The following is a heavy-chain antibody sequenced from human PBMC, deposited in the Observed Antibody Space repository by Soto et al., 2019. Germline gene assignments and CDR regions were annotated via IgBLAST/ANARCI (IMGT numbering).Heavy chain of an antibody. D-gene: IGHD6-19*01. Sequence: QLQLQESGPGLVKPSETLSLTCTVSGGSISSSSYYWGWIRKPPGKGLEWIGSIYYSGSTYYNPSHKRRVTISVDTSKNQLPLKLSSVTAADTAVYYCARRASGWYGLCYYFDYWGQGTLVNVSS. CDR1: GGSISSSSYY. CDR2: IYYSGST. CDR3: ARRASGWYGLCYYFDY. V-gene: IGHV4-39*01. J-gene: IGHJ4*02.